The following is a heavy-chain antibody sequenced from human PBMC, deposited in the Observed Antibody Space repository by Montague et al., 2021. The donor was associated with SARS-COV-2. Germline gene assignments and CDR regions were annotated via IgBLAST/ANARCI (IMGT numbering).Heavy chain of an antibody. V-gene: IGHV4-39*07. CDR2: IYYSGST. D-gene: IGHD6-13*01. CDR3: ARDQWQQLAPGVYYYYGMDV. CDR1: GGSISRSSYY. Sequence: SETLFLTCTVSGGSISRSSYYWGWIRQPPGKGLEWIGSIYYSGSTYYNPSLKSRVTISVDTSKNQFSLKLSSVTAADTAVYYCARDQWQQLAPGVYYYYGMDVWGQGTTVTVSS. J-gene: IGHJ6*02.